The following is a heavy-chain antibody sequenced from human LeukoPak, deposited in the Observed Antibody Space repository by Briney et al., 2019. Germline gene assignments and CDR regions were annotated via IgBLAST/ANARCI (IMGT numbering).Heavy chain of an antibody. CDR2: IYPGDSDT. D-gene: IGHD3-10*01. V-gene: IGHV5-51*01. J-gene: IGHJ6*03. CDR3: ARRGVTNYYYYMDV. Sequence: GESLKISCKGSGYTFTNYWIGWVRQMPGKGLEFMGIIYPGDSDTRYSPSFQGQVTISVDKSINTAYLQWSSLKASDSAMYYCARRGVTNYYYYMDVWGKGTTVTVSS. CDR1: GYTFTNYW.